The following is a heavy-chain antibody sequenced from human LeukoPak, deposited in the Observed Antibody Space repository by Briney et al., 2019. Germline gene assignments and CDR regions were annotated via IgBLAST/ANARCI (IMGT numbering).Heavy chain of an antibody. J-gene: IGHJ4*02. CDR2: IYGGGSI. V-gene: IGHV3-66*01. Sequence: PWGSLRLSCAASGFTVSSNYMSWVRQAPGKGLEWVSVIYGGGSIYYTDSVKGRFTISRDNSKNTVHPQMNSLRAEDTAVYYCARDSGWRFDYWGQGTLVTVSS. CDR3: ARDSGWRFDY. CDR1: GFTVSSNY. D-gene: IGHD2-15*01.